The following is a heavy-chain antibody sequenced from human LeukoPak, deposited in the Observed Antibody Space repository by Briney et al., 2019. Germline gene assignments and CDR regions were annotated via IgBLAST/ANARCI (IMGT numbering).Heavy chain of an antibody. CDR3: ARGGGYYYMDV. V-gene: IGHV4-34*01. J-gene: IGHJ6*03. CDR1: GGSFSGYY. Sequence: PSETLSLTCAVYGGSFSGYYWSWIRQPPGKGLEWIGEINHSGSTNYNPSLKSRVTISVDTSKNQFSLKLSSVTAADTAVYYCARGGGYYYMDVWGKGTTVTVSS. D-gene: IGHD4-23*01. CDR2: INHSGST.